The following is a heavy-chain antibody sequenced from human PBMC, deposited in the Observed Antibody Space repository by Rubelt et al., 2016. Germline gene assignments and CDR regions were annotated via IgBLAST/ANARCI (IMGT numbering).Heavy chain of an antibody. Sequence: QITLKESGPTLVKPTQTLTLTCTFSGFSLSTSGVGVGWIRQPPGKALEWLALIYWDDDKRYSPSLKSRLTISKDTSKNQVVLTRTNMDPVDTGTYYCARIRRDGYDYVSDYWGQGTLVTVSS. CDR3: ARIRRDGYDYVSDY. V-gene: IGHV2-5*02. CDR2: IYWDDDK. J-gene: IGHJ4*02. CDR1: GFSLSTSGVG. D-gene: IGHD5-24*01.